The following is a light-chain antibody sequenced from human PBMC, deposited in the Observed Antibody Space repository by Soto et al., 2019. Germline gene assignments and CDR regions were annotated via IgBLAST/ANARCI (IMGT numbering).Light chain of an antibody. CDR1: QSVSSPY. V-gene: IGKV3-20*01. CDR3: QQYGSTPFT. J-gene: IGKJ3*01. Sequence: EVVLTQSPVTLSLSPGERATLACRASQSVSSPYFAWYQQKPGQPPRLLIYGASSRATDIPDRLIGSGSGTEVTLTISTLAPEDFSMSYCQQYGSTPFTFGPGTKVDI. CDR2: GAS.